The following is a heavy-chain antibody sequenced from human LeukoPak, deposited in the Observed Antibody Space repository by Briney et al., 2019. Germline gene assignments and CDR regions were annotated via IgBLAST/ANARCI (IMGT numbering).Heavy chain of an antibody. J-gene: IGHJ4*02. Sequence: PSETLSLTCTVSGGSISSYYWSWIRQPPGKAPEWIGYIYHSGSTNYNPSLKSRVTISVDKSKNQFSLKLSSVTAADTAVYYCARSPGITMVRGVMFDYWGQGTLVTVSS. CDR1: GGSISSYY. CDR2: IYHSGST. D-gene: IGHD3-10*01. V-gene: IGHV4-59*12. CDR3: ARSPGITMVRGVMFDY.